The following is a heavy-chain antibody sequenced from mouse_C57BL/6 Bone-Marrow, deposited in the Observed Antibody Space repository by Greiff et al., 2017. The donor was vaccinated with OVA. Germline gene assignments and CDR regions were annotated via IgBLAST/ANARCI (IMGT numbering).Heavy chain of an antibody. J-gene: IGHJ2*01. D-gene: IGHD2-1*01. Sequence: EVKLVESGPELVKPGASVKISCKASGYSFTGYYMNWVKQSPEKSLEWIGEINPSTGGTTYNQKFKAKATLTVDKSSSTAYMQLKSLTSEDSAVYYCARDYGNGYWGQGTTLTVSS. V-gene: IGHV1-42*01. CDR3: ARDYGNGY. CDR2: INPSTGGT. CDR1: GYSFTGYY.